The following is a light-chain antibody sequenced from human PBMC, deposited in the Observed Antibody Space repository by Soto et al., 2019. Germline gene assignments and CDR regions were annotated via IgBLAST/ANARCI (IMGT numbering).Light chain of an antibody. J-gene: IGKJ4*01. CDR1: QSVSSN. Sequence: EIVMTQSPATLSVSPGERATLSCRASQSVSSNLAWYQQKPGQAPRLLIYGASTRATGIPARFSGSGSGTEFTRTISSRQSEDFVVDYCQQYNNWPPLTFGGGTKVEIK. CDR3: QQYNNWPPLT. V-gene: IGKV3-15*01. CDR2: GAS.